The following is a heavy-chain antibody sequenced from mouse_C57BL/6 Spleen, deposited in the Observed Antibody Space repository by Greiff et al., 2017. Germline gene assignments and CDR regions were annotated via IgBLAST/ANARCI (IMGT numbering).Heavy chain of an antibody. CDR1: GFTFSSYA. J-gene: IGHJ2*01. CDR2: ISDGGSYT. D-gene: IGHD2-2*01. CDR3: ARDGYDLYYFDY. V-gene: IGHV5-4*01. Sequence: EVHLVESGGGLVKPGGSLKLSCAASGFTFSSYAMSWVRQTPEKRLEWVATISDGGSYTYYPDNVKGRFTISRDNAKNNLYLQMSHLKSEDTAMYYCARDGYDLYYFDYWGQGTTLTVSS.